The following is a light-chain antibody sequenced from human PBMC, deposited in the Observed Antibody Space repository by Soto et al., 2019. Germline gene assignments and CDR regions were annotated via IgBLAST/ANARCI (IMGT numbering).Light chain of an antibody. CDR2: KAS. V-gene: IGKV1-5*03. CDR1: QNINDL. Sequence: DIQMTQSPCTLSASVGARVTITCRASQNINDLLAWYQQKPGKAPNLLIYKASSLESGVPSRFSGSGYGTEFTLTISSLQPDDFATFYCQQYSTYSRAFGQGTKVDIK. CDR3: QQYSTYSRA. J-gene: IGKJ1*01.